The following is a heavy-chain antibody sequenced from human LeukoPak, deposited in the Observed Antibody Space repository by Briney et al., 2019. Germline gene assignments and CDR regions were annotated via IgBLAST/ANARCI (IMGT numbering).Heavy chain of an antibody. CDR1: GYTFTSYY. D-gene: IGHD6-19*01. CDR3: SSAIAVAGYDY. CDR2: INPSGGSP. J-gene: IGHJ4*02. V-gene: IGHV1-46*01. Sequence: ASVKVSCKASGYTFTSYYMHWVRQAPGQGLEWMGIINPSGGSPSYAQKFQGRATMTRDTAISTAYMELSRLRSDDTAVYYCSSAIAVAGYDYWGQGTLVTVSS.